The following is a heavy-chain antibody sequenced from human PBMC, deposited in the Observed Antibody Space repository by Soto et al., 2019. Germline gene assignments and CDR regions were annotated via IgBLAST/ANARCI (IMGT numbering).Heavy chain of an antibody. J-gene: IGHJ4*02. Sequence: PGGSLRLSCAASGFTFSSYAMSWVRQAPGKGLEWVSAISGSGGSTYHADSVKGRFTISRDNSKNTLYLQMNSLRAEDTAVYYCAKVGARMLAYCGGDCYYFDYWGQGTLVTVSS. V-gene: IGHV3-23*01. CDR1: GFTFSSYA. D-gene: IGHD2-21*01. CDR2: ISGSGGST. CDR3: AKVGARMLAYCGGDCYYFDY.